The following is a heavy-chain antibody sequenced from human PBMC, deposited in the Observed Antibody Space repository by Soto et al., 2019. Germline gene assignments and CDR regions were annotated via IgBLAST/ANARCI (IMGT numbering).Heavy chain of an antibody. CDR3: ASSGSYERTGDY. Sequence: PGWSLRLSCVESGFSDWMSWVRPAPGKGLEWVANIKQDGSEKYYANSVKGRFTISRDNTRNSLYLQMNSLRVEDTAVYYCASSGSYERTGDYWGQGTLVTVSS. CDR1: GFSDW. V-gene: IGHV3-7*01. J-gene: IGHJ4*02. D-gene: IGHD1-26*01. CDR2: IKQDGSEK.